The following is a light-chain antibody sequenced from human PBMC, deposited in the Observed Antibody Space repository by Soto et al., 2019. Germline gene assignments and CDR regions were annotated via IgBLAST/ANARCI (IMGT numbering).Light chain of an antibody. Sequence: EILLTQSPGTLTLSPGERATLSCRASQSVTSDFLAWYQQKPGQAPRLLLYGASSRATGISDRFSGSGSGTDFNLTISELEPEDFAVYYCQHYGSSPLTFGGGTKVEIK. CDR3: QHYGSSPLT. J-gene: IGKJ4*01. CDR2: GAS. CDR1: QSVTSDF. V-gene: IGKV3-20*01.